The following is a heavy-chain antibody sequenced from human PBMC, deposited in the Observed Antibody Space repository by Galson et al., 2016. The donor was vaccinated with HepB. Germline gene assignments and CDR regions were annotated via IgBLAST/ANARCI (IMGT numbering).Heavy chain of an antibody. D-gene: IGHD4-17*01. CDR3: AGDFGAYARASFDL. CDR2: IRTSGNT. Sequence: SETLSLTCTVSDGSINTYYWTWIRQSAGKGLEWIGRIRTSGNTNYSPSLESRVTMSLDTSENQFSLKLTSVTAADTALYYCAGDFGAYARASFDLWGQGTMVTVSS. V-gene: IGHV4-4*07. CDR1: DGSINTYY. J-gene: IGHJ3*01.